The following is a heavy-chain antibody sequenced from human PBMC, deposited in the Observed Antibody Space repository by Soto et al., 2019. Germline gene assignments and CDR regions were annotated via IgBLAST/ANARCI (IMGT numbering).Heavy chain of an antibody. V-gene: IGHV3-11*01. CDR2: ISSSGSTI. CDR1: GFTFSDYY. CDR3: ARVSGRRTTGTLAPDY. D-gene: IGHD1-1*01. J-gene: IGHJ4*02. Sequence: GGSLRLSCAASGFTFSDYYMSWIRQAPGKGLEWVSCISSSGSTIYYADSVKGRFTISRDNAKNSLYLQMNSLRAEDTAVYYCARVSGRRTTGTLAPDYWGQGTLVTVSS.